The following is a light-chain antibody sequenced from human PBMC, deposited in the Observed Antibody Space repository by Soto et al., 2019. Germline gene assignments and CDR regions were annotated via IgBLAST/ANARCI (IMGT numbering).Light chain of an antibody. CDR1: QSITDW. CDR3: QYWDDYSWT. J-gene: IGKJ1*01. CDR2: KAS. Sequence: DIQMTQSPSTLSASVGDRVTITCRASQSITDWLAWYQQKPGKAPKFLIYKASNLEGGVPSRFSGSGSGTEFTLTISSVQPDDFATXYCQYWDDYSWTFGQGTKVEIK. V-gene: IGKV1-5*03.